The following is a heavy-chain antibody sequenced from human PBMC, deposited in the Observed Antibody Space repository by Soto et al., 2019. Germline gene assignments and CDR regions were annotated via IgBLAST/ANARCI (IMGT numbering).Heavy chain of an antibody. CDR3: ARRSIALPTYYFDY. CDR2: IYYRGRT. J-gene: IGHJ4*02. Sequence: QLQLQESGPGLVKPSETLSLTCTVSGGSISSSSYYWGWIRQPPGKGLEWIGSIYYRGRTYYNPSLKSRVPISVDTSKNHFSLKLSSVTAADTAVYYCARRSIALPTYYFDYWGQGTLVTVSS. D-gene: IGHD3-16*02. V-gene: IGHV4-39*02. CDR1: GGSISSSSYY.